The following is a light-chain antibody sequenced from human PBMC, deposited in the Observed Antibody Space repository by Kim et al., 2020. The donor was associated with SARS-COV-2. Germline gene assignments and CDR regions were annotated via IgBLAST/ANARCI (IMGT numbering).Light chain of an antibody. Sequence: LSASVGDSVTLTCRARQSISGCLAWYQQKPEKAPKLLIYEASNLDSGLSSRHSDCGSGTVFSLTIISLQPNDCGTYFCQQYYAYATFGQGTKLEI. CDR2: EAS. CDR3: QQYYAYAT. J-gene: IGKJ2*01. V-gene: IGKV1-5*03. CDR1: QSISGC.